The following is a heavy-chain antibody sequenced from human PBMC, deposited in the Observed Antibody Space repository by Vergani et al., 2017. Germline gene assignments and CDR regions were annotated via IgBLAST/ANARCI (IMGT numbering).Heavy chain of an antibody. V-gene: IGHV3-20*04. Sequence: EVQLVESAGGVVRPGGSLRLSCAASGFTFGVYVMNWVRQAPGKGLEWVSRVKWNGDSSVYADSVKGRFTISRNNAKNSLYLQMTSLRAEDTAFYYCARRGSGNTYYFDYWGQGALVTVSS. D-gene: IGHD3-10*01. CDR2: VKWNGDSS. CDR3: ARRGSGNTYYFDY. J-gene: IGHJ4*02. CDR1: GFTFGVYV.